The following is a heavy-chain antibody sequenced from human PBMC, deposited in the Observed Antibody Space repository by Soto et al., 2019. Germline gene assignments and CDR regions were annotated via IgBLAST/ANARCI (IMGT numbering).Heavy chain of an antibody. Sequence: GGSLRLSCAASGFTFSNYAMSWVRQAPGKGLEWVSAISGSGGSTYYADSVKGRYTISRDNSKNTLYLQMNSLRAEDTAVYYCAKDGGYYDFWSGYFSNTYYYGMDVWGQGTTVTVSS. V-gene: IGHV3-23*01. CDR2: ISGSGGST. CDR3: AKDGGYYDFWSGYFSNTYYYGMDV. D-gene: IGHD3-3*01. J-gene: IGHJ6*02. CDR1: GFTFSNYA.